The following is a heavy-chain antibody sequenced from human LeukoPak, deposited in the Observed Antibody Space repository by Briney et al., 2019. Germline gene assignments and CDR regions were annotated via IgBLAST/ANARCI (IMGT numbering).Heavy chain of an antibody. V-gene: IGHV1-24*01. CDR1: GYTLTELS. J-gene: IGHJ6*03. CDR3: ATEATRATRYYYYYMDV. Sequence: EASVKVSCKVSGYTLTELSMHWVRQAPGKGLERMGGFDPEDGETIYAQKFQGRVTMTEDTSTDTAYMELSSLRSEDTAVYYCATEATRATRYYYYYMDVWGKGTTVTVSS. D-gene: IGHD1-26*01. CDR2: FDPEDGET.